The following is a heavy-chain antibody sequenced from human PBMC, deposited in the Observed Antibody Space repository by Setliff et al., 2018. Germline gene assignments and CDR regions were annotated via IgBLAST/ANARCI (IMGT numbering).Heavy chain of an antibody. Sequence: ASVKVSCKASGYTFTGYYMHWVRQAPGQGLEWMGWINPNSGDTNYAQKFQGRVTMTRDTSISTAYMELSSLRSDDTAVYYCARDGISWLMWFDPWGQGTLVTVSS. V-gene: IGHV1-2*02. CDR2: INPNSGDT. CDR3: ARDGISWLMWFDP. CDR1: GYTFTGYY. J-gene: IGHJ5*02. D-gene: IGHD3-16*01.